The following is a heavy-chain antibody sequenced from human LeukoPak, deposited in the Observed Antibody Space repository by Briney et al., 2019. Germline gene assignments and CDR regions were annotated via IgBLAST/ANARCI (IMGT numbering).Heavy chain of an antibody. J-gene: IGHJ4*02. CDR2: INEDGSQK. Sequence: GGSLRLSCVGSGLTFNNYWMSWVRQAPGKGLQWVANINEDGSQKFSVGSVRGRFTISRDNTRNSVYLQLNSLRAEDTGVYYCARGLATAGAHWGQGILVTVSS. CDR3: ARGLATAGAH. V-gene: IGHV3-7*01. CDR1: GLTFNNYW. D-gene: IGHD6-13*01.